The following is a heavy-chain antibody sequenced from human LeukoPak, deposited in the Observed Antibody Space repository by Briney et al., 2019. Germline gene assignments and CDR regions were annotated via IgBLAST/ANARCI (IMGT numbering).Heavy chain of an antibody. D-gene: IGHD2-21*02. Sequence: PSETLSLTCTVSGGSISSSSYYWGWIRQPPGKGLEWIGSIYYSGSTYYNPSLKSRVTISVDTSKNQFSLKLSSVTAADTAVYYCEAYCGGDCYPTVTFYYGMDVWGQGTTVTVSS. J-gene: IGHJ6*02. CDR2: IYYSGST. CDR3: EAYCGGDCYPTVTFYYGMDV. CDR1: GGSISSSSYY. V-gene: IGHV4-39*07.